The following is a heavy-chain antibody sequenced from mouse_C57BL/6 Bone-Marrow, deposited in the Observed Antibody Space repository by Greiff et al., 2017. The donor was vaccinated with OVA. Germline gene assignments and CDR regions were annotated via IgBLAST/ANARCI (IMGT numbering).Heavy chain of an antibody. CDR3: ARAPLYDPFDY. CDR1: GYTFTSYW. CDR2: IDPSDSYT. D-gene: IGHD2-14*01. V-gene: IGHV1-50*01. Sequence: QVQLQQPGAELVKPGASVKLSCKASGYTFTSYWMQWVKQRPGQGLEWIGEIDPSDSYTNYNQKFKGKATLTVDTSSSTAYMQLSGLASGDYAVNYCARAPLYDPFDYWGQGTTLTVSS. J-gene: IGHJ2*01.